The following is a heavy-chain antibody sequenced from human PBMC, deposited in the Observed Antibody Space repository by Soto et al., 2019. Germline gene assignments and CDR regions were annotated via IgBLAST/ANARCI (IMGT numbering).Heavy chain of an antibody. V-gene: IGHV1-69*06. CDR2: IIPIFGTA. CDR1: GGTFSTYS. D-gene: IGHD1-26*01. CDR3: ASSSGNNYGVGTNYYFDY. J-gene: IGHJ4*02. Sequence: QVQLVQSGAEVKKPGSPVKVSCKTSGGTFSTYSIVWVRQAPAEGLEWMGGIIPIFGTANYAQKFQDRVTITADKSTNTAFMELSSLKSEDTAMYYCASSSGNNYGVGTNYYFDYWGQGTLVTVSS.